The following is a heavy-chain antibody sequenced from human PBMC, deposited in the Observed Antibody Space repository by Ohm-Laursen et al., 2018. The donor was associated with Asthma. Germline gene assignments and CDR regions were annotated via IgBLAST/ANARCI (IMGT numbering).Heavy chain of an antibody. CDR3: ARNGYGDYVYYYGMDV. Sequence: GASVKVSCKASGGTFSSYAISWVRQAPGQGLEWMGGIIPIFGTANYAQKFQGRVTITADESTSTAYMELSSLRSEDTAVYYCARNGYGDYVYYYGMDVWGQGTTVTVSS. CDR1: GGTFSSYA. V-gene: IGHV1-69*13. D-gene: IGHD4-17*01. CDR2: IIPIFGTA. J-gene: IGHJ6*02.